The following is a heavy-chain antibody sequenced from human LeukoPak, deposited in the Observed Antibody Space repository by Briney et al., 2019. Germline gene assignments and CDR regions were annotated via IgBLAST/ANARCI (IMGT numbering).Heavy chain of an antibody. J-gene: IGHJ4*02. Sequence: GGSLRLSCAASGFTFSSYAMHWVRQAPGKGLEWVAVISYDGSNKYYADSVKGRFTISRDNSKNTLYLQMNSLRAEDTAVYYCARGQWSGWFFDYWGQGTLVTVSS. CDR1: GFTFSSYA. CDR3: ARGQWSGWFFDY. D-gene: IGHD6-19*01. V-gene: IGHV3-30-3*01. CDR2: ISYDGSNK.